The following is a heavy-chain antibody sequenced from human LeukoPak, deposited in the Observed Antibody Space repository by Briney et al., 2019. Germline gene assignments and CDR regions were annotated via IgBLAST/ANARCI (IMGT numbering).Heavy chain of an antibody. CDR2: ISLSSGTI. V-gene: IGHV3-48*02. CDR3: ARDRGYCSGGSRYTYYFDY. Sequence: QSGGSLRLSCAASGFTFSSYSMNCVRQAPGKGLEWISYISLSSGTIYYADSVKGRFTISRDNGKNSLYLQMNSLRDEDTAVYYCARDRGYCSGGSRYTYYFDYWGQGTLVTVSS. CDR1: GFTFSSYS. D-gene: IGHD2-15*01. J-gene: IGHJ4*02.